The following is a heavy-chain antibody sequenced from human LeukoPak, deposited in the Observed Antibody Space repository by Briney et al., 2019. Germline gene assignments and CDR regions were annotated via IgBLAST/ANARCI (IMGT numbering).Heavy chain of an antibody. CDR2: IGTAGDT. V-gene: IGHV3-13*01. CDR1: GFTFSSYD. D-gene: IGHD6-19*01. CDR3: ARGASSGWYELGLDGMDV. Sequence: AGGSLRLSCAASGFTFSSYDMHWVRQATGKGLEWVSAIGTAGDTYYPGSVKGRFTISRENAKNSLYLQMNSLRAGDTAVYYCARGASSGWYELGLDGMDVWGQGTTVTVSS. J-gene: IGHJ6*02.